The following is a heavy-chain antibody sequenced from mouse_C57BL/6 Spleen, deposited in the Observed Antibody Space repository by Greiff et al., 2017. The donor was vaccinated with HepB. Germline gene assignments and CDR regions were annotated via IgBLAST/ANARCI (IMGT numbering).Heavy chain of an antibody. CDR3: ARGRSEYFDY. Sequence: VQLQQSGPGLVQPSQSLSITCTVSGFSFTSYGVHWVRQSPGKGLEWLGVIWSGGSTDYNAAFISRLSISKDNSKSQVYFKMNSLQADDTAIYYCARGRSEYFDYWGQGTTLTVSS. J-gene: IGHJ2*01. V-gene: IGHV2-2*01. CDR2: IWSGGST. CDR1: GFSFTSYG.